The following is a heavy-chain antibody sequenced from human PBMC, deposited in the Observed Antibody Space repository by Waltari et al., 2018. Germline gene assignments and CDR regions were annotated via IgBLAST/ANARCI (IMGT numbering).Heavy chain of an antibody. Sequence: QVQLVQSGAEVKKPGSSVKVSCKASGGPFSSYTISWVRQAPGQGLEWMGRIIPSLGIANYAQKFQGRVTITADKSTSTAYMELSSLRSEDTAVYYCARELGSSWYRAFDIWGQGTMVTVSS. CDR2: IIPSLGIA. CDR1: GGPFSSYT. D-gene: IGHD6-13*01. V-gene: IGHV1-69*08. CDR3: ARELGSSWYRAFDI. J-gene: IGHJ3*02.